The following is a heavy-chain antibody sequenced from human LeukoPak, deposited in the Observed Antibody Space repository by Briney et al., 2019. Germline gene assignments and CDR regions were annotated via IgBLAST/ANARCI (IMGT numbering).Heavy chain of an antibody. CDR2: IWYDGTKR. CDR3: ARDFGSGGFDYFEK. Sequence: GGSLRLSCAASGVTSSSPAFPFSSYAMHWVRQAPGKGLEGVAIIWYDGTKRYYADSVKGRFTISRDNSKNTLYLQMNSLRAEDTALYYCARDFGSGGFDYFEKWGQGTQVTVSS. D-gene: IGHD2-15*01. CDR1: GVTSSSPAFPFSSYA. J-gene: IGHJ4*02. V-gene: IGHV3-30*04.